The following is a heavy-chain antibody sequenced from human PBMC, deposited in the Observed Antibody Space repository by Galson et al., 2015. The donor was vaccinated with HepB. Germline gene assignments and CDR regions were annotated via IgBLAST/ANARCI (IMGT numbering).Heavy chain of an antibody. CDR3: ARDKVAVRFDY. V-gene: IGHV3-48*01. CDR1: GFSFSSYS. Sequence: SLRLSCAASGFSFSSYSMNWVRQAPGKGLEWVSYISSSSNTIYYADSVKGRFTISRDNAKNSLYLQMNSLRAEDTAVYYCARDKVAVRFDYRGQGILVTVSS. D-gene: IGHD6-19*01. CDR2: ISSSSNTI. J-gene: IGHJ4*02.